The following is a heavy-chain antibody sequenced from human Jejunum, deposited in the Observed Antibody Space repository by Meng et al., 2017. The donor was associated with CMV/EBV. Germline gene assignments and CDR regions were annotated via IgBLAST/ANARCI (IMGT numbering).Heavy chain of an antibody. D-gene: IGHD5-12*01. CDR1: GFTVSRND. Sequence: GFTVSRNDMGWGRQAPGRGLEWVSVIYSGGTTYYADSVKGRFTISRDNSKNTLYLQMNSLRVEDTAVYYCARDSGADSVATGDFDYWGQGTLVTVSS. J-gene: IGHJ4*02. CDR2: IYSGGTT. V-gene: IGHV3-66*02. CDR3: ARDSGADSVATGDFDY.